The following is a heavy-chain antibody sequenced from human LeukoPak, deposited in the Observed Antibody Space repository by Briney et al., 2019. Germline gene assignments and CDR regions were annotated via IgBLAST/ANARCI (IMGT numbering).Heavy chain of an antibody. Sequence: PSETQSLTCAVSGYSISSGYYWGWIRQPPGKGLEWIGSIYHSGSTYYNPSLKSRVTISVDTSKNQFSLKLSSVTAADTAVYYCARIFYTTPNYHYYYYMDVWGKGTTVTVSS. CDR3: ARIFYTTPNYHYYYYMDV. J-gene: IGHJ6*03. CDR2: IYHSGST. CDR1: GYSISSGYY. D-gene: IGHD1-1*01. V-gene: IGHV4-38-2*01.